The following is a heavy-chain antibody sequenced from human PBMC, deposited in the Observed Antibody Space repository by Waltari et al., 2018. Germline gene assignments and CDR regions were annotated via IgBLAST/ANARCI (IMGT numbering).Heavy chain of an antibody. D-gene: IGHD3-3*01. CDR2: IYYSGST. Sequence: QLQLQESGPGLVKPSETLSLTCTVSGGSISSSSNYWGWIRQPPGKGLEWIGSIYYSGSTYYNPSLKSRVTISVDTSKNQFTLKLSSVTAADTAVYYCARVDDFWSGYYTGDYWGQGTLVTVSS. J-gene: IGHJ4*02. CDR1: GGSISSSSNY. CDR3: ARVDDFWSGYYTGDY. V-gene: IGHV4-39*07.